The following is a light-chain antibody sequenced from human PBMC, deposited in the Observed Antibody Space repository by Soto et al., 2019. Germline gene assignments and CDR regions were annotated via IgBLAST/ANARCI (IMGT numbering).Light chain of an antibody. CDR1: SSDVGDYNY. CDR2: EVS. CDR3: SSYAGSNNFV. V-gene: IGLV2-8*01. Sequence: QSALTQPRSASGSPGQSVTISCTGTSSDVGDYNYVSWYQQHPGKAPKLMTYEVSKRPSGVPDRFSGSKSGNTASLTVSGLQAEDEADYYCSSYAGSNNFVFGTGTKVTVL. J-gene: IGLJ1*01.